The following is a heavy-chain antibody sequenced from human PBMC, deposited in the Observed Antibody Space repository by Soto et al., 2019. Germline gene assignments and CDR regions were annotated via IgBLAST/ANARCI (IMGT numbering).Heavy chain of an antibody. J-gene: IGHJ4*02. D-gene: IGHD2-2*01. CDR2: MYHSGST. CDR3: ARVPDD. V-gene: IGHV4-30-2*01. CDR1: GGSISSGGYS. Sequence: PSETLSLTCAVSGGSISSGGYSWSWIRQPPGKGLEWIGYMYHSGSTYNNPSLKSRVTISIDRSKTQVSLKLSSVTAADTAVYYCARVPDDWGQGILVTVSS.